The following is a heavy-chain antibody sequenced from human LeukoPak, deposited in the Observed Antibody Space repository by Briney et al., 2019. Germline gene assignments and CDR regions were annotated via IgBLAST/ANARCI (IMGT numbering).Heavy chain of an antibody. J-gene: IGHJ3*02. CDR1: GFSFSSYT. Sequence: PGGSLRLSCAASGFSFSSYTMNWVRQGPGKGLEWVSYISSTSSVIYYADSVKGRFTVSRDNAKNSLYLQMNSLRAEDTAVYYCARGGGSAYDMWSQGTMVTVSS. CDR2: ISSTSSVI. D-gene: IGHD1-26*01. V-gene: IGHV3-48*01. CDR3: ARGGGSAYDM.